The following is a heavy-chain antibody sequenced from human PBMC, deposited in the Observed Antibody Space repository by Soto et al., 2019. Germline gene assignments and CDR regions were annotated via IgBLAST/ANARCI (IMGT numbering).Heavy chain of an antibody. D-gene: IGHD3-10*01. CDR2: IYRDGGGT. CDR1: GFKAHQYA. CDR3: IKDETPGGADY. V-gene: IGHV3-9*02. Sequence: EVQLVESGGGLVQPGRSLRLSCTVSGFKAHQYAMHWVRQAPGKGLEWVSGIYRDGGGTGYADSVKGRFTVSRDNVKNPLSLQMNSLRSDGTALYYCIKDETPGGADYWGQGILVTVSS. J-gene: IGHJ4*02.